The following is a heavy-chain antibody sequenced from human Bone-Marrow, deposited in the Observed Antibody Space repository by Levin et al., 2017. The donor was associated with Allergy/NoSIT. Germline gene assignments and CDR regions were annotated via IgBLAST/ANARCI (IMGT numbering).Heavy chain of an antibody. V-gene: IGHV3-7*01. J-gene: IGHJ5*02. CDR1: GFNTNIYW. Sequence: GESLKISCAASGFNTNIYWMAWVRQAPGKGLEWVANINQDGGERYYADSVKGRFTISRDNAETSLVLQMNSLRVEDTAVYYCATAVDGGFDVWGQGTLVTVSS. CDR2: INQDGGER. CDR3: ATAVDGGFDV. D-gene: IGHD3-10*01.